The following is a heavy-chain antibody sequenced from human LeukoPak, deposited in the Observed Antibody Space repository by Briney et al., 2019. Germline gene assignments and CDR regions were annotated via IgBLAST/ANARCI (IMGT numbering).Heavy chain of an antibody. D-gene: IGHD5-12*01. CDR2: ISTYNGYT. Sequence: APVKVSCKASGYTFTSYGISWVRRAPGQGLEWMGWISTYNGYTNYAQKVQGRVTMTTDTSTSTVYMELRSLRSDDTAVYYCARGWLRSNYWGQGTLVTVSS. CDR1: GYTFTSYG. V-gene: IGHV1-18*01. J-gene: IGHJ4*02. CDR3: ARGWLRSNY.